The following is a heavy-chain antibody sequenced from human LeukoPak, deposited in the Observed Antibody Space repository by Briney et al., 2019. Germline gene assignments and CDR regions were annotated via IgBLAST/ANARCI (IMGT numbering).Heavy chain of an antibody. CDR2: ISWNSGSI. CDR3: AKGQYYYDSSGYYYGY. D-gene: IGHD3-22*01. V-gene: IGHV3-9*01. J-gene: IGHJ4*02. CDR1: GFTFDDYA. Sequence: GGSLRLSCAASGFTFDDYAMHWVRQAPGKGLEWVSGISWNSGSIGYADSVKGRFTISRDNAKNSLYLQMNSLRAEDTALYYRAKGQYYYDSSGYYYGYWGQGTLVTVSS.